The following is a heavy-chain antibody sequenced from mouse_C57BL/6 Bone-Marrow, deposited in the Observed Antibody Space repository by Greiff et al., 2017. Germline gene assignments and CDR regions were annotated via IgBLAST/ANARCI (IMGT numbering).Heavy chain of an antibody. Sequence: DVMLVESGGGLVKPGGSLKLSCAASGFTFSSYAMSWVRQTPEKRLEWVATISDGGSYTYYPDNVKGRFTISRDNAKNNLYQQMSHLKSEDTAMYYCARDHYGYDNFADWGQGTLVTVSA. CDR2: ISDGGSYT. D-gene: IGHD2-2*01. CDR1: GFTFSSYA. J-gene: IGHJ3*01. V-gene: IGHV5-4*01. CDR3: ARDHYGYDNFAD.